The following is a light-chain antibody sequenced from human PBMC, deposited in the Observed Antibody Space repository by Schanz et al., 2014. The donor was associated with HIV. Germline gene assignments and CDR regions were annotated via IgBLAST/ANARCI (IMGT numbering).Light chain of an antibody. CDR2: DVT. V-gene: IGLV2-14*03. Sequence: QSALTQPASVSGSPGQSITLSCSGTSSDVGGYNYVSWYQQHPGKVPKLMIYDVTNRPSGVSSRFSGSKSGSAASLTISGLQAEDEADYYCSSCTTSNPLVFGGGTKLTVL. CDR3: SSCTTSNPLV. CDR1: SSDVGGYNY. J-gene: IGLJ3*02.